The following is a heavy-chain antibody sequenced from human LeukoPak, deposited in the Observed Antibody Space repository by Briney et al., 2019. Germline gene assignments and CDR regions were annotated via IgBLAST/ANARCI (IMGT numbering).Heavy chain of an antibody. CDR2: IIPIFGTA. J-gene: IGHJ6*03. CDR1: GGTFSSYA. D-gene: IGHD3-3*01. CDR3: ARSEPVKNFWSGPLATYYYYYMDV. V-gene: IGHV1-69*06. Sequence: SVKVSCKASGGTFSSYAISWVRQAPGQGLEWMGGIIPIFGTANYAQKFQGRVTITADKSTSTAYMELSSLRSEDTAVYYCARSEPVKNFWSGPLATYYYYYMDVWGKGTTVTVSS.